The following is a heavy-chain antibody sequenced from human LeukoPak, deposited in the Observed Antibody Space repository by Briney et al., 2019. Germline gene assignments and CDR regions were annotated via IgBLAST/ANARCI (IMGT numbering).Heavy chain of an antibody. D-gene: IGHD6-19*01. J-gene: IGHJ4*02. CDR3: ARVGSVAGKKLRDY. V-gene: IGHV4-4*02. CDR2: IYHSGST. CDR1: GGSISSSNW. Sequence: PSGTLSLTCAVSGGSISSSNWWSWVRQPPGKGLEWIGEIYHSGSTNYNPSLKSRVTISVDKSKNQLSLKLSSVTAADTAVYYCARVGSVAGKKLRDYWGQGTLVTVSS.